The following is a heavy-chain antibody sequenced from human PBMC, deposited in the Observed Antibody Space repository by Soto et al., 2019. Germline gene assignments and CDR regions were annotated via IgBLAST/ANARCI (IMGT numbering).Heavy chain of an antibody. J-gene: IGHJ3*02. CDR3: AKDIGWELLPDAFDI. D-gene: IGHD1-26*01. V-gene: IGHV3-9*01. CDR1: GFTFDDYA. Sequence: LGLSCAASGFTFDDYAMHWVRQAPGKGLEWVSGISWNSGSIGYADSVKGRFTISRDNAKNSLYLQMNSLRAEDTALYYCAKDIGWELLPDAFDIWGQGTMVTVSS. CDR2: ISWNSGSI.